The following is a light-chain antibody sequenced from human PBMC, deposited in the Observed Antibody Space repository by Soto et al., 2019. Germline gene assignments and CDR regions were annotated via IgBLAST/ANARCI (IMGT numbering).Light chain of an antibody. CDR3: QQYGSSPIT. J-gene: IGKJ5*01. CDR2: GAS. Sequence: EIVLTQSPGTLSLSPGERATLSCRASQSVSSSYLAWYQQKPGQAPRLLIYGASSRATGIPDRFSGGGSGTDFTLTISSPEPEDFAVYYCQQYGSSPITFGQGTRLEIK. V-gene: IGKV3-20*01. CDR1: QSVSSSY.